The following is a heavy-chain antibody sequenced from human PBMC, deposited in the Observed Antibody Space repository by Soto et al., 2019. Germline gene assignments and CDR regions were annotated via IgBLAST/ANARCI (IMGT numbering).Heavy chain of an antibody. Sequence: ASVKVSCQASGYTFTSSDINWLRQAAGQGLEWMGWINPNRGNTGYAQKFQGRVTMTRNTSISTAYMELSSLRSEDTAMYYCARGAPRSDSFDSWGQGTLVTVSS. CDR3: ARGAPRSDSFDS. J-gene: IGHJ4*02. V-gene: IGHV1-8*01. CDR2: INPNRGNT. CDR1: GYTFTSSD. D-gene: IGHD6-6*01.